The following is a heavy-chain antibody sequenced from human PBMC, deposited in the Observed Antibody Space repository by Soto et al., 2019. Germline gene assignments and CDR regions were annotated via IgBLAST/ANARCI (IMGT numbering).Heavy chain of an antibody. CDR3: AKPAQRWLVRGYGVDV. J-gene: IGHJ6*02. CDR1: GFTLSNYA. D-gene: IGHD6-19*01. CDR2: SNSGGDDV. Sequence: EVQLLESGGGVIQPGGSLRLSCVASGFTLSNYAMSWVRQAPGKGLEWVSSSNSGGDDVYYAASVRGRFTISRDKSKNTLCLQINSLRAEDTAIYYFAKPAQRWLVRGYGVDVWGPGTTVTVSS. V-gene: IGHV3-23*01.